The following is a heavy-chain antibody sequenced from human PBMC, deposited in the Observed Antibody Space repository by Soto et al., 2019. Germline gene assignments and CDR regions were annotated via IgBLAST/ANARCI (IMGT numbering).Heavy chain of an antibody. Sequence: QVQLQESGPGLVKPSQTLSLTCTVSGGSFSSGNYHWSWIRQPPGNGLEWIGFIYYSRSTYYNPSLKSRVSISQDTPKNQFSLRLSPLTAADTAIYYCARVVDGYNFPFDYWGQGILVTVSS. CDR1: GGSFSSGNYH. CDR3: ARVVDGYNFPFDY. J-gene: IGHJ4*02. CDR2: IYYSRST. D-gene: IGHD5-12*01. V-gene: IGHV4-30-4*01.